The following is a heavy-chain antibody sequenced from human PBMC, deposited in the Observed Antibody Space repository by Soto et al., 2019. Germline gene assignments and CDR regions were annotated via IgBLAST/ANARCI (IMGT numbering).Heavy chain of an antibody. D-gene: IGHD6-13*01. CDR3: ARDKTSSWYPSYYFDY. CDR1: GFTFSSYS. CDR2: ISSSSSTI. Sequence: GGSLRLSCAASGFTFSSYSMNWVRQAPGKGLEWVSYISSSSSTIYYADSVKGRFTIARANANNSLYLQMNSLRDEDTAEYYCARDKTSSWYPSYYFDYWGQGTLVTVSS. J-gene: IGHJ4*02. V-gene: IGHV3-48*02.